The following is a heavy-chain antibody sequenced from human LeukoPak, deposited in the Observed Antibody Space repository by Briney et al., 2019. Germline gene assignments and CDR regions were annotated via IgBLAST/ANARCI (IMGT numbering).Heavy chain of an antibody. CDR2: ISYDGSNK. V-gene: IGHV3-30*04. CDR1: GFTFSSYA. D-gene: IGHD5-18*01. J-gene: IGHJ4*02. CDR3: ARGLTWIQLSYLDY. Sequence: GGSLRLSCAASGFTFSSYAMHWVRQAPGKGLEWVAVISYDGSNKYYADSVKGRFTISRDNSKNTLYLQMNSLRAEDTAVYYSARGLTWIQLSYLDYWGQGTLVTVSS.